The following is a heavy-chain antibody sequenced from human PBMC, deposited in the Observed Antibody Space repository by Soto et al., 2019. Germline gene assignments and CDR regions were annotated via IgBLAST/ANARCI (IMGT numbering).Heavy chain of an antibody. Sequence: ASVKVSFKASGGTFSSYAISWVRQAPGQGLEWMGGIIPIFGTANYAQKFQGRVTITADESTSTAYMELSSLRSEDTAVYYCASGYCSGGSCFGPYPDFDYWGQGTLVTVSS. CDR2: IIPIFGTA. V-gene: IGHV1-69*13. J-gene: IGHJ4*02. D-gene: IGHD2-15*01. CDR1: GGTFSSYA. CDR3: ASGYCSGGSCFGPYPDFDY.